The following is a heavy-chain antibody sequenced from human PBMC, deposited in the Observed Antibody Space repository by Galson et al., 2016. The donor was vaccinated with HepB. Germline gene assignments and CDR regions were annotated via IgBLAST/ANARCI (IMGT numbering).Heavy chain of an antibody. CDR2: ISPYSGDT. J-gene: IGHJ4*02. D-gene: IGHD4-17*01. CDR1: GYTFRMYG. Sequence: SVKVSCKASGYTFRMYGIGWVRQAPGQGLEWLGWISPYSGDTDYAQKFQGRVTMTTDTSTDTAYMELRSLSSDDTAVYWCAREGGTVRTHHVFGHWGQGALVTVSS. CDR3: AREGGTVRTHHVFGH. V-gene: IGHV1-18*01.